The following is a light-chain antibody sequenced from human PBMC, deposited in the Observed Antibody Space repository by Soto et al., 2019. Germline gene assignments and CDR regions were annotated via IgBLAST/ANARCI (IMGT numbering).Light chain of an antibody. CDR3: QQFSSYPLT. CDR2: DAS. J-gene: IGKJ4*01. Sequence: EFVLEQSPGTLGLFSGERAPLSFKVSQTVRNNYLAWYQQKPGQAPRLLIYDASSRATGIPDRFSGGGSGTDFTLTISRLEPEDFAVYYCQQFSSYPLTFGGGTKVDIK. V-gene: IGKV3-20*01. CDR1: QTVRNNY.